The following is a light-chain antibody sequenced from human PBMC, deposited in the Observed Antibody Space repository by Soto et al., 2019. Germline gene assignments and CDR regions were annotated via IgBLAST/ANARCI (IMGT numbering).Light chain of an antibody. Sequence: DIQMTQSPSSLSASVGDRVTITCRASQSISIYLNWYQLNPGKAPNLLMYGASYLKSGVPTRFSGSGSWTDFTLTVSGLQPLDFGTSHGQEGYRGWTFGQGTKVDMK. V-gene: IGKV1-39*01. CDR3: QEGYRGWT. J-gene: IGKJ1*01. CDR2: GAS. CDR1: QSISIY.